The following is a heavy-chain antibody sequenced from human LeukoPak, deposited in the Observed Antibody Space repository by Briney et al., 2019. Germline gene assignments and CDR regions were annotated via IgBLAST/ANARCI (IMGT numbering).Heavy chain of an antibody. CDR3: ARGLGGSYVFDY. CDR2: IYYSGTT. V-gene: IGHV4-59*01. D-gene: IGHD1-26*01. J-gene: IGHJ4*02. Sequence: PSGTLSLTCTVSGGSISSDYWSWIRQPSGKGLEWIGYIYYSGTTNYNPSLKSRVTISVDTSKNQFSLKLSSVTAADTAVYFCARGLGGSYVFDYWGQGTLVTVSS. CDR1: GGSISSDY.